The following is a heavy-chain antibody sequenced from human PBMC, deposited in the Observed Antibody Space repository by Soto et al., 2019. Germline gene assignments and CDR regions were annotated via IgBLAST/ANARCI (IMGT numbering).Heavy chain of an antibody. CDR2: INHSGST. CDR3: ARGVGATNSTPLLPLLLAY. CDR1: GGSFSGYY. Sequence: SETLSLTCAGYGGSFSGYYWSWIRQPPGKGLEWIGEINHSGSTNYNPSLKSRVTISVDTSKNQFSLKLSSVTAADTAVYYCARGVGATNSTPLLPLLLAYRAQGTLVPVSS. D-gene: IGHD1-26*01. V-gene: IGHV4-34*01. J-gene: IGHJ4*02.